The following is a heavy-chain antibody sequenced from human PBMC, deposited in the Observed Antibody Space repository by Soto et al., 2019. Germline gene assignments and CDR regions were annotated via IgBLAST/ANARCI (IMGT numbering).Heavy chain of an antibody. CDR3: AKKVSGANSYCFDS. D-gene: IGHD7-27*01. Sequence: GGSLSLSCAASGFTFSNYAMSWVRQAPGKGLEWVSAISSSGGSTYYADSVKGRFTISRDSSKNTLHLQMNSLRVEDTAIYYCAKKVSGANSYCFDSWGQGTPVTVSS. CDR1: GFTFSNYA. J-gene: IGHJ4*02. V-gene: IGHV3-23*01. CDR2: ISSSGGST.